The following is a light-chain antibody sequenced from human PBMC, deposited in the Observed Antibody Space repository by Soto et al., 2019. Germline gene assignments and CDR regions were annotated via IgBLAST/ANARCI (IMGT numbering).Light chain of an antibody. CDR2: AAS. V-gene: IGKV1-39*01. CDR3: QQSYSTPLT. Sequence: DIQMTQSPSSLSASVGDRVTITCRASQSIRSYLNWYQQKPGQAPKLLIYAASSLQSGVPSRVSGSGSGTDFTLTISRLPAEVCATYDCQQSYSTPLTFGEGTKVEIK. J-gene: IGKJ1*01. CDR1: QSIRSY.